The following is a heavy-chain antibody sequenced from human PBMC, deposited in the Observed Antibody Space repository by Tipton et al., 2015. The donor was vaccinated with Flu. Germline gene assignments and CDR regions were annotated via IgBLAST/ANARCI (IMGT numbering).Heavy chain of an antibody. D-gene: IGHD3-22*01. CDR2: IYTSGST. V-gene: IGHV4-61*02. Sequence: TLSLTCTVSGGSISSGSYFWGWIRQPAGEGLEWIGRIYTSGSTNYNPSLKSRVTISVDTSKNQFSLKLSSVTAADTAVYYCARAGWLLPFDYWGQGTLVTVSS. CDR3: ARAGWLLPFDY. CDR1: GGSISSGSYF. J-gene: IGHJ4*02.